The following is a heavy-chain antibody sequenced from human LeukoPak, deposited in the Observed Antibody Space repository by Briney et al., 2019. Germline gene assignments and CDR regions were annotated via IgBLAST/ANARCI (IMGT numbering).Heavy chain of an antibody. Sequence: GGSLRLSCAASGFTVSSNYMSWVRQAPGKGLEWVSVIYSGGSTYYADSVKGRFTISRDNSKNTLYLQMNSLRAEDTAVYYCARGYYDSSGFDAFDIWGQGTMVTVPS. CDR1: GFTVSSNY. J-gene: IGHJ3*02. V-gene: IGHV3-53*01. D-gene: IGHD3-22*01. CDR2: IYSGGST. CDR3: ARGYYDSSGFDAFDI.